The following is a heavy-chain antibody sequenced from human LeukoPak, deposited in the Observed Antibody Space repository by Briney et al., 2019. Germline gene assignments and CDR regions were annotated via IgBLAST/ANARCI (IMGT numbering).Heavy chain of an antibody. CDR1: GFTFSSYW. D-gene: IGHD3-9*01. CDR3: AKGDILTGRSY. Sequence: GGSLRLSCAASGFTFSSYWMHWVRQVPGKGLVWVSAISGSGGSTYYADSVKGRFTISRDNSKNTLYLQMNSLRAEDTAVYYCAKGDILTGRSYWGQGTLVTVSS. CDR2: ISGSGGST. J-gene: IGHJ4*02. V-gene: IGHV3-23*01.